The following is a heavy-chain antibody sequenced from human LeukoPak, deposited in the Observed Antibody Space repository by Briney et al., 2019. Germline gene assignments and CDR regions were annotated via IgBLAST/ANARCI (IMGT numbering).Heavy chain of an antibody. Sequence: GESLKISCKASGYNFTTYWIGWVRQMPGKGLEYMGIIYPRDSQIRYSPSFQGQVTISADKSISTAYLQWTSLKASDTAIYYCARHTKRPQAGWFDPWGQGTLVTVSS. CDR2: IYPRDSQI. D-gene: IGHD6-25*01. CDR3: ARHTKRPQAGWFDP. V-gene: IGHV5-51*01. J-gene: IGHJ5*02. CDR1: GYNFTTYW.